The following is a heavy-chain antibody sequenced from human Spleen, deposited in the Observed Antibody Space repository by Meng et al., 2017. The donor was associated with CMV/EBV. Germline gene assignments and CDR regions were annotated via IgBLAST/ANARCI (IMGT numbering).Heavy chain of an antibody. CDR2: IIPIFGTA. CDR3: ARGPSTAFWSGYSDY. J-gene: IGHJ4*02. CDR1: GGTFSSYA. D-gene: IGHD3-3*01. V-gene: IGHV1-69*05. Sequence: SVKVSCKASGGTFSSYAISWVRQAPGQGLEWMGGIIPIFGTANYAQKFQGRVTITTDESTSTAYMELSSLRSEDTAVYYCARGPSTAFWSGYSDYWGQGTLVTVS.